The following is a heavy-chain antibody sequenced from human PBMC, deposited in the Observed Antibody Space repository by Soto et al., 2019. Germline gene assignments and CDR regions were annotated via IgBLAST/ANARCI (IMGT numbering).Heavy chain of an antibody. CDR2: FYNSGSV. V-gene: IGHV4-38-2*01. CDR1: GDSISSGYY. D-gene: IGHD3-16*01. J-gene: IGHJ6*02. Sequence: AETLSLSCAVSGDSISSGYYWGWIRQPPGKGLEWLGYFYNSGSVFYNPSLKSRVTILLDTSKNQFSLKLISVTAADTAVYYCARGAVTNLYYYYYGMDVWGQGTTVTVSS. CDR3: ARGAVTNLYYYYYGMDV.